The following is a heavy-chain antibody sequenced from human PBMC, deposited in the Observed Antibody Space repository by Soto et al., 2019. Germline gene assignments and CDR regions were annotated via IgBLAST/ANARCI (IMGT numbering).Heavy chain of an antibody. CDR3: ASRDPGTSVDY. D-gene: IGHD1-7*01. Sequence: ASVKVSCKASGYTFTSYYMHWVRQAPGQGLEWMGIINPSGGSTNYNPSLKSRVTISLDKSENQFSLKVTSLTAADTAVYYCASRDPGTSVDYWGQGTLVTVSS. V-gene: IGHV1-46*01. CDR1: GYTFTSYY. J-gene: IGHJ4*02. CDR2: INPSGGST.